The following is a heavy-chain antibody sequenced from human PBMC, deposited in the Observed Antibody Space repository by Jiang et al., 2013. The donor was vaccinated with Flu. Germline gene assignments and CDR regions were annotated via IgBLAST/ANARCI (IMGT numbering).Heavy chain of an antibody. V-gene: IGHV1-8*01. J-gene: IGHJ6*02. Sequence: GAEVKKPGASVKVSCKASGYTFTSYDINWVRQASGQGLEWMGWMNPNSGNTGYAQKFQGRVTMTRNTSISTAYMELSSLRSEDTAVYYCARGQYKGVVVAATKGPRFHTPMDVWGQGTTVTVSS. CDR2: MNPNSGNT. D-gene: IGHD2-15*01. CDR1: GYTFTSYD. CDR3: ARGQYKGVVVAATKGPRFHTPMDV.